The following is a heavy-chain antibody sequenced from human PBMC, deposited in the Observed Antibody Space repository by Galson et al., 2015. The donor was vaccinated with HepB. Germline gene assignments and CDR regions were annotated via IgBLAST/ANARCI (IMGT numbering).Heavy chain of an antibody. V-gene: IGHV2-5*02. D-gene: IGHD3-10*02. Sequence: PALVKPTQTLTLTCTFSGFSLSTSGVGVGWIRQPPGKALEWLALIYWDDDKRYSPSLKSRLTITKDTSKNQVVLTMTNMDPVDTATYYCAHIPGVPGLYYYGMDVWGQGTTVTVSS. CDR2: IYWDDDK. J-gene: IGHJ6*02. CDR3: AHIPGVPGLYYYGMDV. CDR1: GFSLSTSGVG.